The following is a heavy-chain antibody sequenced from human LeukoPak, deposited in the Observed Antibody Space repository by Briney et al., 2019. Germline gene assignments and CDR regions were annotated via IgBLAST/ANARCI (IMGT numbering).Heavy chain of an antibody. Sequence: GGSLRLSCVVSGVTFKRCCMNWVRQAPGKGLEWVANIKQDGSEKNYVDSVKGRFTISRDNAKNSLYLQMNSLRAEDTAVYYCASGLELDYWGQGTLVTVSS. J-gene: IGHJ4*02. V-gene: IGHV3-7*03. CDR3: ASGLELDY. CDR2: IKQDGSEK. CDR1: GVTFKRCC.